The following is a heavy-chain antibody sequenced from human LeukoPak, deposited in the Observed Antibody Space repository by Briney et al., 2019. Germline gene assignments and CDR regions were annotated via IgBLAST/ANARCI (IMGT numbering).Heavy chain of an antibody. CDR2: IYYSGST. Sequence: SETLSLTCTVSGGSISSYYWSWIRQPPGKGLEWIGYIYYSGSTNYNPSLKSRVTISVDTSKNQFSLKLSSVTAADTAVYYCAGAYGYDEGYYYYGMDVWGQGTTVTVSS. CDR1: GGSISSYY. CDR3: AGAYGYDEGYYYYGMDV. J-gene: IGHJ6*02. V-gene: IGHV4-59*08. D-gene: IGHD5-18*01.